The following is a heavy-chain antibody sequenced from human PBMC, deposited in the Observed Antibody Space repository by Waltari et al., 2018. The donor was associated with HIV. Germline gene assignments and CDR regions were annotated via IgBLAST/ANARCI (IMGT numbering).Heavy chain of an antibody. J-gene: IGHJ4*02. V-gene: IGHV3-15*01. CDR2: IKSEDDGGTT. Sequence: EVQLVESGGGLVKPGESLRLSRPASGFTLTTAWMSWVRQAPGKGLEWVGRIKSEDDGGTTDYAAPVKGRFTISRDDSKNALYLQMNSLKTEDTALYYCTSTGGGITDYWGQGTLVTVSS. D-gene: IGHD2-15*01. CDR3: TSTGGGITDY. CDR1: GFTLTTAW.